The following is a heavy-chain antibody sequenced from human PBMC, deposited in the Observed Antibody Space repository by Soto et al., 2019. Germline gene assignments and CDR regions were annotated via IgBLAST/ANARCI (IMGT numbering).Heavy chain of an antibody. CDR2: IYYSGIT. J-gene: IGHJ4*02. CDR3: ARSISGYHYYFDY. Sequence: SETLSLTCTVSGGSISTYYWSWIRQSPGKGLEWIAYIYYSGITNYNPSLKSRLTISVDTSKTQFSLKLSSVTAADTAVYYCARSISGYHYYFDYWGQGTQVTVS. CDR1: GGSISTYY. V-gene: IGHV4-59*01. D-gene: IGHD3-22*01.